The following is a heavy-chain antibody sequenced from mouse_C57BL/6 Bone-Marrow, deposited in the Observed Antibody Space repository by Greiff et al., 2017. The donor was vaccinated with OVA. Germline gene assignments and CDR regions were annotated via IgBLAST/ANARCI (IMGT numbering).Heavy chain of an antibody. Sequence: EVQVVESGGGLVQPKGSLKLSCAASGFTFNTYSMHWVRQAPGQGLEWVARIRSKSSNYATYYADSVKDRFTISRDDSQSMLYLQMKNLKTEDTAMYYCVRDAWGSWFAYWGQGTLVTVSA. J-gene: IGHJ3*01. V-gene: IGHV10-3*01. CDR2: IRSKSSNYAT. D-gene: IGHD4-1*01. CDR1: GFTFNTYS. CDR3: VRDAWGSWFAY.